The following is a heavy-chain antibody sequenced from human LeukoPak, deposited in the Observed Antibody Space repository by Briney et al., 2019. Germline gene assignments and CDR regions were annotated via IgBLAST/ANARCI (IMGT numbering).Heavy chain of an antibody. D-gene: IGHD4-17*01. CDR2: IYYSGST. V-gene: IGHV4-39*01. CDR3: ARQGPTTVVIQRIDY. J-gene: IGHJ4*02. CDR1: GGSISSYY. Sequence: SETLSLTCTVSGGSISSYYWGWIRQPPGKGLEWIGSIYYSGSTYYNPSLKSRVTISVDTSKNQFSLKLSSVTAADTAVYYCARQGPTTVVIQRIDYWGQGTLVTVSS.